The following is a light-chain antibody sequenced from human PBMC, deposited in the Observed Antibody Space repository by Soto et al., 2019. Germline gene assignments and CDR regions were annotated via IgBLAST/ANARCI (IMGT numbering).Light chain of an antibody. Sequence: DIQMTQSPSTVSASVGDRVTITCRANIDFSNWLAWYQQQPGKAPKLLIYKTSTLESGVPSRFSGSGSGTQFTLTISSLQPDDSATYYCLQYNSYLWTFGQGTKVEVK. J-gene: IGKJ1*01. CDR1: IDFSNW. CDR3: LQYNSYLWT. CDR2: KTS. V-gene: IGKV1-5*03.